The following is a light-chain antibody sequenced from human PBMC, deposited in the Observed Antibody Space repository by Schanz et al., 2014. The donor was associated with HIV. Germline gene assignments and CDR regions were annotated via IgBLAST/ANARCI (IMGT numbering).Light chain of an antibody. Sequence: DVQMTQSPSTLSASVGDRVTITCRATQSISPWLAWYQQRPGTAPKLLIHKASTLITGVPSRFSGSGSGTDFTLTISSLQPEDFATYYCQQANSFPWTFGQGTKVEIK. CDR3: QQANSFPWT. J-gene: IGKJ1*01. CDR1: QSISPW. V-gene: IGKV1-5*03. CDR2: KAS.